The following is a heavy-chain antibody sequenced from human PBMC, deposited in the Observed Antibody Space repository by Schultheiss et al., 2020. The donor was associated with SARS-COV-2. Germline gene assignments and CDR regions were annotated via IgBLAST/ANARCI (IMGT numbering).Heavy chain of an antibody. Sequence: SETLSLTCAVYGGSFSGYYWSWIRQPPGKGLEWIGDIYYSGSTNYNPSLKSRVTISVDTSKNQFSLKLSSVTAADTAVYYCARATDYYGSGSYYTLDYWGQGTLVTVSS. D-gene: IGHD3-10*01. J-gene: IGHJ4*02. CDR2: IYYSGST. V-gene: IGHV4-59*01. CDR1: GGSFSGYY. CDR3: ARATDYYGSGSYYTLDY.